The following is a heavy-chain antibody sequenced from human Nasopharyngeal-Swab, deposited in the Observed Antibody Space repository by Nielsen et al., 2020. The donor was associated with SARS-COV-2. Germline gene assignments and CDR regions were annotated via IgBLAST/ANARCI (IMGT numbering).Heavy chain of an antibody. D-gene: IGHD3-22*01. V-gene: IGHV4-59*01. CDR3: ARDLYYDSSGYYGMDV. J-gene: IGHJ6*02. CDR2: IYYSGST. Sequence: SETLSLTCAVYGGSFSSYYWSWIRQPPGKGLEWIGYIYYSGSTNYNPSLKSRVTISVDTSKNQFSLKLRSVTAADTAVYYCARDLYYDSSGYYGMDVWGQGATVTVSS. CDR1: GGSFSSYY.